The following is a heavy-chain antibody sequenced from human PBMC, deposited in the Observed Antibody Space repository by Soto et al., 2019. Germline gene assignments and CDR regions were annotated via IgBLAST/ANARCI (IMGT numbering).Heavy chain of an antibody. J-gene: IGHJ6*03. V-gene: IGHV3-48*01. CDR1: GFRFSDYS. D-gene: IGHD3-9*01. CDR2: ISSSSFTI. CDR3: AKATPHYVLRYFDWSSFVSYYYMDV. Sequence: PGGSLRLSCAASGFRFSDYSMNWVRQAPGRGLEWVSYISSSSFTIHYADSVEGRFAISRDNAKKSLYLQMNSLRAEDTAVYYCAKATPHYVLRYFDWSSFVSYYYMDVWGKGTTVTVSS.